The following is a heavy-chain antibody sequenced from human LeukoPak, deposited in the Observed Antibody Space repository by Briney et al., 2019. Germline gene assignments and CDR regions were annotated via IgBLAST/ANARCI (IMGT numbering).Heavy chain of an antibody. V-gene: IGHV3-7*01. D-gene: IGHD1-26*01. CDR3: TRDGGSFCDFDY. J-gene: IGHJ4*02. CDR2: IKYDGSDK. Sequence: PGGSLRLSCAASGFTFSSYWMSWVRQAPGKGLEWVANIKYDGSDKYYVDSVKGRFTISRDNSKNTVYLQMGSLRGEDMAVYYCTRDGGSFCDFDYWGQGALVTVSS. CDR1: GFTFSSYW.